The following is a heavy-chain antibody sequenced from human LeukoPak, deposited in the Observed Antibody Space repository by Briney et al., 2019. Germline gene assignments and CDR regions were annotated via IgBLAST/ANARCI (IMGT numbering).Heavy chain of an antibody. CDR2: ISGSGGST. CDR1: GFTFSGYA. J-gene: IGHJ4*02. D-gene: IGHD3-10*01. Sequence: GGSLRLSCAASGFTFSGYAMSWVRQAPGKGLEWVSAISGSGGSTYYADSVKGRFTISRDNSKNTLYLQMNSLRAEDTAVYYCAKDSVLLWFGELLPTLDYWGQGTLVTVSS. CDR3: AKDSVLLWFGELLPTLDY. V-gene: IGHV3-23*01.